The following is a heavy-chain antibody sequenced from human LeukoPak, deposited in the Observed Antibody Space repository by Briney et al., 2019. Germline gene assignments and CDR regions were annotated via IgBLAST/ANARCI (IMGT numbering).Heavy chain of an antibody. J-gene: IGHJ3*02. CDR2: ISRSGNTI. Sequence: GGSLRLSCALSGFTFSGCELTWVRQAPGKGLEWISYISRSGNTIYYADSVKGRFTTSRDNAKNSLYLQMNSLRVEDTAVYYCARVATMVRVPLDALDIWGQGTMVSVSS. D-gene: IGHD3-10*01. CDR3: ARVATMVRVPLDALDI. CDR1: GFTFSGCE. V-gene: IGHV3-48*03.